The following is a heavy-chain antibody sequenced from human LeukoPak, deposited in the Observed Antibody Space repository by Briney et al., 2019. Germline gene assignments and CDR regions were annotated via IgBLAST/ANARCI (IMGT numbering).Heavy chain of an antibody. Sequence: SETLSLTCTVSGGSISSSSYYWGWIRQPPGKGLEWIGSIYYSGSTYYNPSLKSRVTISVDTSKNQFSLQLSSVTAADTAVYYCASLRERSYYARGFDYWGQGTLVTVSS. V-gene: IGHV4-39*01. CDR3: ASLRERSYYARGFDY. D-gene: IGHD1-26*01. CDR1: GGSISSSSYY. CDR2: IYYSGST. J-gene: IGHJ4*02.